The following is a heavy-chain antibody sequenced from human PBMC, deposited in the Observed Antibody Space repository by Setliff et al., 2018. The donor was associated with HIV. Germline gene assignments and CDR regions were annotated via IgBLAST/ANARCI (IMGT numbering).Heavy chain of an antibody. Sequence: PSETLSLTCAVYGGSFSGYYWSWIRQPPGKGLECIGEINHSGSTNHNPSLKSRVTISVDTSKNQLSLNVTSVTAADTAVYYCARLSYDYVWGSYRYTDYYYYMDVWGKGTTVTVSS. CDR3: ARLSYDYVWGSYRYTDYYYYMDV. D-gene: IGHD3-16*02. V-gene: IGHV4-34*01. CDR2: INHSGST. CDR1: GGSFSGYY. J-gene: IGHJ6*03.